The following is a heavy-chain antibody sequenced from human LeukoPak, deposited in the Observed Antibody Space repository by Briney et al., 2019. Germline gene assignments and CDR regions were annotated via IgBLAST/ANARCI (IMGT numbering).Heavy chain of an antibody. CDR3: ARDRAPGYMDV. D-gene: IGHD3-10*01. CDR1: GFTFSSYG. Sequence: GRSLRLSCAASGFTFSSYGMNWVCQAPGKGLAWVAVIWYDGSNKYYADSVKGRFTISRDNSKNTLYLQMNSLRAEDTAVYYCARDRAPGYMDVWGKGTTVTVSS. V-gene: IGHV3-33*01. CDR2: IWYDGSNK. J-gene: IGHJ6*03.